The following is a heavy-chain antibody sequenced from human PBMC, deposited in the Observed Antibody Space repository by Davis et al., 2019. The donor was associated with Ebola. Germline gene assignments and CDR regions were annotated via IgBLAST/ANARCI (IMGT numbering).Heavy chain of an antibody. CDR1: GFTFSSYG. CDR3: ARDPPDSSPFNGMDV. CDR2: ISSNGGST. Sequence: GESLKISCAASGFTFSSYGMHWVRQAPGKGLEYVSAISSNGGSTYYANSVKGRFTISRDNAKNSLYLQMNSLRAEDTAVYYCARDPPDSSPFNGMDVWGQGTTVTVSS. D-gene: IGHD6-6*01. J-gene: IGHJ6*02. V-gene: IGHV3-64*01.